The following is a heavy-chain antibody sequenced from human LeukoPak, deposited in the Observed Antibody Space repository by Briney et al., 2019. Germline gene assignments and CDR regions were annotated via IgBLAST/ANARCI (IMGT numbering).Heavy chain of an antibody. V-gene: IGHV4-4*07. CDR1: GGSISAYY. CDR2: IYTTGST. J-gene: IGHJ4*02. Sequence: SETLSLTCTVSGGSISAYYWNWIRQPAGKGLEWIGRIYTTGSTNYNPSLKSRVTMSLDTSKNQFSLKLSSVTAADTAMYYCARGSTVTPGLFDYWGQGTLVTVSS. CDR3: ARGSTVTPGLFDY. D-gene: IGHD4-17*01.